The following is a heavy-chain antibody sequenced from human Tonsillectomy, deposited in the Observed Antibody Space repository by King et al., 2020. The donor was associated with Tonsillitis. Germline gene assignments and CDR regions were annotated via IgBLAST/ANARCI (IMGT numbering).Heavy chain of an antibody. J-gene: IGHJ5*02. D-gene: IGHD2-2*01. CDR1: GGSISSGGYS. CDR3: ASAAYCRITRCYDWFHP. Sequence: QLQESGPGLVKPSQTLSLTCAVSGGSISSGGYSWSWIRQQPGKGLEWIGYIYYSGSTYYNPSLKSRVTISVDTSKNQFSLKLSSVTAADTAVYYCASAAYCRITRCYDWFHPWRQRTLVTVSS. CDR2: IYYSGST. V-gene: IGHV4-30-4*07.